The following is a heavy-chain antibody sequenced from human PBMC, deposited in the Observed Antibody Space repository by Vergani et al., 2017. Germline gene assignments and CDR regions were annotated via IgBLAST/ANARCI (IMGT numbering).Heavy chain of an antibody. CDR2: TYYRSQWYN. CDR3: AGGYYDNSGYSGDLDY. D-gene: IGHD3-22*01. V-gene: IGHV6-1*01. J-gene: IGHJ4*02. CDR1: GDTVSSNSAA. Sequence: QLQQSGPGLVKPSQTLSLTCAIPGDTVSSNSAAWNWIRQSPSRGLEWLGRTYYRSQWYNDYAVSVKSRITINPYTSKNQFSLHLNSVSPEDTAVYYCAGGYYDNSGYSGDLDYWGQGTLVTVSS.